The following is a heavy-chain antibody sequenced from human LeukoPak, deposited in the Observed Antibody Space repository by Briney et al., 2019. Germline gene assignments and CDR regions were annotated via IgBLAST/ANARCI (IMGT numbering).Heavy chain of an antibody. CDR3: ARFLLWFGELFPYFDY. D-gene: IGHD3-10*01. Sequence: GGSLRLSCAASGFTFSSYGMHWVRQAPGKGLEWVAFIRYDGSNKYYADSVKGRFTISRDNSKNTLYLQMNSLRAEDTAVYYCARFLLWFGELFPYFDYWGQGTLVTVSS. J-gene: IGHJ4*02. CDR1: GFTFSSYG. CDR2: IRYDGSNK. V-gene: IGHV3-30*02.